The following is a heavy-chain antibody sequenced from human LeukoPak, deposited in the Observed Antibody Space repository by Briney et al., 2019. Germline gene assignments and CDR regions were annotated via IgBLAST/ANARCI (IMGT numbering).Heavy chain of an antibody. J-gene: IGHJ3*02. CDR1: GYTFTGYY. Sequence: ASVKVSCKASGYTFTGYYIHWVRQAPGQGLEWMGWINPNSGGTNYAQNFQGSVTMTRDTSISTAYMELSRLRSDDTAVYYGARTFYDISLAFDIWGQGTMVTVSS. CDR3: ARTFYDISLAFDI. D-gene: IGHD3-22*01. CDR2: INPNSGGT. V-gene: IGHV1-2*02.